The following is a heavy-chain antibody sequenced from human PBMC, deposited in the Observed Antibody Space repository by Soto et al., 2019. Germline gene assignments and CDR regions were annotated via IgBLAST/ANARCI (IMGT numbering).Heavy chain of an antibody. J-gene: IGHJ4*02. V-gene: IGHV3-23*01. Sequence: GGSLRLSCAASGFTFSSYAMNWGRQAPGKGLEWVSAISGSGGSTYYADSVKGRCTISRDNSKNTLYLQMNNLRAEDTAVYYCAFIPTALDYWGLGTLVTVSS. CDR3: AFIPTALDY. CDR2: ISGSGGST. D-gene: IGHD3-22*01. CDR1: GFTFSSYA.